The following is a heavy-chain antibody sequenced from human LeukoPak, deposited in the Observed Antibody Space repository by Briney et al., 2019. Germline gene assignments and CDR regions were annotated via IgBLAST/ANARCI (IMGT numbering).Heavy chain of an antibody. CDR1: GFTFSNAW. J-gene: IGHJ4*02. V-gene: IGHV3-15*01. D-gene: IGHD1-26*01. CDR3: TTGPRESGSYRRALFDY. Sequence: GGSLRLSCAASGFTFSNAWMSWVRQAPGKGREWVGRIKSKTDGGTTDYAAPVKGRFTISRDDSKNTLYLQMNSLKTEDTAVYYCTTGPRESGSYRRALFDYWGQGTLVTVSS. CDR2: IKSKTDGGTT.